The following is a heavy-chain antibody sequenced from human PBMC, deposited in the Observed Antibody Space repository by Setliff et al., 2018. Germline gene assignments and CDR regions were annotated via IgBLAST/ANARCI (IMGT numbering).Heavy chain of an antibody. V-gene: IGHV3-33*08. CDR2: IWGDGVNK. CDR3: ARTCSGSGCYAGLES. CDR1: GFTFSTYR. Sequence: GGSLRLSCAASGFTFSTYRMHWVRQAPGKGLEWVAVIWGDGVNKFHADSVKGRFTISRDNSKNTLYLQMNSLRPEDTAVYYCARTCSGSGCYAGLESWGQETPVTVSS. D-gene: IGHD2-15*01. J-gene: IGHJ4*02.